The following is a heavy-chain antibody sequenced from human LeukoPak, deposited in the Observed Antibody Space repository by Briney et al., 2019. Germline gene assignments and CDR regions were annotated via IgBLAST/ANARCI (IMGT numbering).Heavy chain of an antibody. Sequence: PSETLSLTCTVSGGSISSYYWSWIRQPPGKGLEWIGYVYYSVSTKYNPSLKSRVSLSVDTSKNHFSLKLSSVTAADTAVYYCAILAYYYDSSNYGPRAFDIWGQGTMVTVSS. CDR3: AILAYYYDSSNYGPRAFDI. D-gene: IGHD3-22*01. CDR2: VYYSVST. J-gene: IGHJ3*02. V-gene: IGHV4-59*08. CDR1: GGSISSYY.